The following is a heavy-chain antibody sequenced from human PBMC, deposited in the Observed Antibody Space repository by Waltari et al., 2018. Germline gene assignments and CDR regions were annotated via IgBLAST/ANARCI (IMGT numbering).Heavy chain of an antibody. CDR3: ARRAYQYYFDY. J-gene: IGHJ4*02. V-gene: IGHV5-51*01. Sequence: EVQLVQSGAEVKKPGESLKISGKGSGFNFATYWIGWVRQMPGKGLEWMGVIYPGDSNTMYSPSFQGQVTFSADESTDTAYLQWTSLKASDTAIYYCARRAYQYYFDYWGQGTLVTVSS. CDR1: GFNFATYW. D-gene: IGHD2-21*01. CDR2: IYPGDSNT.